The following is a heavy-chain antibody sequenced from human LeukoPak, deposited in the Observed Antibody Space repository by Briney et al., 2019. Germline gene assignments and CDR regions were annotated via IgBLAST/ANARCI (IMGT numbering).Heavy chain of an antibody. CDR1: GFTFSSYS. D-gene: IGHD6-13*01. CDR3: IRGSGIAAAGPLDY. CDR2: ISSSSTI. Sequence: GGSLRLSCAASGFTFSSYSMNWVRQAPGKGLEWVSYISSSSTIYYADSVKGRFTISRDNAKNSLYLQMNSLRAEDTAVYYCIRGSGIAAAGPLDYWGQGTLVTVSS. V-gene: IGHV3-48*01. J-gene: IGHJ4*02.